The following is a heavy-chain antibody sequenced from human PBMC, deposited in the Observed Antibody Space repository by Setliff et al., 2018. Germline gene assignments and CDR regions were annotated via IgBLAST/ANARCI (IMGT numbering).Heavy chain of an antibody. V-gene: IGHV4-61*02. CDR3: ARATVGLATIIYFDS. CDR2: IHSSGDT. J-gene: IGHJ4*02. D-gene: IGHD4-4*01. Sequence: PSETLSLTCTVSGASISSGFYYWSWIRQPAGKGLEWIGRIHSSGDTKYNPSPKTRVTIAVDTSKNQFSLKLNSATAADTAVYYCARATVGLATIIYFDSWGPGTLVTVSS. CDR1: GASISSGFYY.